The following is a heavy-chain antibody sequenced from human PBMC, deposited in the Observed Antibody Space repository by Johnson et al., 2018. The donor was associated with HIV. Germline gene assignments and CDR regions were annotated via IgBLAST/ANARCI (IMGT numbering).Heavy chain of an antibody. Sequence: VQLVESGGGVVQPGRSLRLSCAASGFTFSSYPMHWVRQAPGKGLEYVSAITSNGGSTYYANSVKGRFIISRDNSKNTLYLQMGSLRVEDTAVYYCASPLIPGYYDFWPGAFAIWGQGTMVTVSS. J-gene: IGHJ3*02. D-gene: IGHD3-3*01. V-gene: IGHV3-64*01. CDR1: GFTFSSYP. CDR3: ASPLIPGYYDFWPGAFAI. CDR2: ITSNGGST.